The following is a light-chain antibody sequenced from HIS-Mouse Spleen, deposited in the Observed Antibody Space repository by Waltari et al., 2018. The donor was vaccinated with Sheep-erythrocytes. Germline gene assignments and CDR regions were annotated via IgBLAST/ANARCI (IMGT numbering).Light chain of an antibody. CDR3: CSYAGSSTPWV. V-gene: IGLV2-23*01. CDR1: SSDVGSYNL. J-gene: IGLJ3*02. CDR2: EGS. Sequence: QSALTQPASVSGSPGQSLTISCTGTSSDVGSYNLVSWYQQPPGKAPKFMIYEGSKRPSGVSKRFSGSKSGNTASLTISGLQAEDEADYYCCSYAGSSTPWVFGGGTKLTVL.